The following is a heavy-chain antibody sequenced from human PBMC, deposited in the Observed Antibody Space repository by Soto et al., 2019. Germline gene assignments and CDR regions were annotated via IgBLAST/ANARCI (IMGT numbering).Heavy chain of an antibody. CDR2: ISGTGDNT. CDR3: AKGILSRINGGPGD. V-gene: IGHV3-23*01. D-gene: IGHD2-15*01. Sequence: RGWSLRLSCASSGFTFSTYAMTWVRQAPGKGLEWVSSISGTGDNTFYADSVKGRFTISRDNSKNTLYLQMSSLRAEDTAVYYCAKGILSRINGGPGDWGQATQVTVTS. J-gene: IGHJ4*02. CDR1: GFTFSTYA.